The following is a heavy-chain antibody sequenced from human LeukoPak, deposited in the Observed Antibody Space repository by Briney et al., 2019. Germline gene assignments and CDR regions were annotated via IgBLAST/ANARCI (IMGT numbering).Heavy chain of an antibody. CDR2: IKQDGSKK. CDR1: EFTFSNYW. Sequence: GGSLRLSCAASEFTFSNYWMSWVRQAPGKGLEWVANIKQDGSKKHYVDSVKGRFTISRDNGKNSLYLQMNSLRAEDTALYYCARDGHASGSHDYWGQGTLVTVSS. J-gene: IGHJ4*02. V-gene: IGHV3-7*01. CDR3: ARDGHASGSHDY. D-gene: IGHD3-10*01.